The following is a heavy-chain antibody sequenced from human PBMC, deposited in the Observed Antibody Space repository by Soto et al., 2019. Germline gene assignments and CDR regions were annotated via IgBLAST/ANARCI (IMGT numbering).Heavy chain of an antibody. J-gene: IGHJ4*02. V-gene: IGHV4-59*08. CDR2: IFYSGNT. CDR3: ARYSGSYSSDY. CDR1: GGSIIDYY. D-gene: IGHD1-26*01. Sequence: PSETLSLTCTVSGGSIIDYYWSWIRQPPGKGLEWIGYIFYSGNTKYNPSLKSRVSISVDTSKNQFSLNLSSVTAADTAVYYCARYSGSYSSDYWGPGTLVTVSS.